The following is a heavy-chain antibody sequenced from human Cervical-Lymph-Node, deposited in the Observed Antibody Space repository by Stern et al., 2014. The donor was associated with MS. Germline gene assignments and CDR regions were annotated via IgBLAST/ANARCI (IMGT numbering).Heavy chain of an antibody. CDR1: GGSISSYY. CDR2: IYYSGHT. D-gene: IGHD6-13*01. J-gene: IGHJ4*02. Sequence: QVQLQESGPGLVKPSETLSLTCTVSGGSISSYYWSWIRQAPGKGLEWIAYIYYSGHTDYNPSLQGRVTVSVETAKNQVSLRLSSVTAADTAVYYCARGFSSSWYGGRFFNYWGQGTLVTVSS. CDR3: ARGFSSSWYGGRFFNY. V-gene: IGHV4-59*01.